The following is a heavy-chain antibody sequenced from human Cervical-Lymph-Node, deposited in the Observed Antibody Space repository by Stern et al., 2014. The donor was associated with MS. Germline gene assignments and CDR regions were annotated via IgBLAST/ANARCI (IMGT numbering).Heavy chain of an antibody. V-gene: IGHV1-18*01. CDR1: GYTFTSYG. CDR3: ATDRSSSSY. J-gene: IGHJ4*02. Sequence: QVQLVESGAEVKKPGASVKVSCKTSGYTFTSYGISWVRQAPGQGLEWMGWISVYDGNTTYAQKVQGRVTITTATSTSTAYMELRSLASDDTAVYYCATDRSSSSYWGQGTLVTVSS. CDR2: ISVYDGNT. D-gene: IGHD6-6*01.